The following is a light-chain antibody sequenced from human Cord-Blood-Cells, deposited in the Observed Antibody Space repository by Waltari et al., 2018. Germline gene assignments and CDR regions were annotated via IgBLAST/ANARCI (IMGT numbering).Light chain of an antibody. Sequence: EIVMTQSPATLSVSLGEGATLSCRASQSVSSNLAWYQQRPGQAPRLLIYGASTRATGIPARFSGSGSGTEFTLTISSLQSEDCAVYYCQQYNNWPYTFGQGTKLEIK. CDR2: GAS. CDR1: QSVSSN. V-gene: IGKV3-15*01. J-gene: IGKJ2*01. CDR3: QQYNNWPYT.